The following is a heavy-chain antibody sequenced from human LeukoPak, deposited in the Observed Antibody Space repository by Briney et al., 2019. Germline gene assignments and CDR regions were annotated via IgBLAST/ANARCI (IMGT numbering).Heavy chain of an antibody. CDR3: EATVTTSRYYGMDV. V-gene: IGHV3-53*01. CDR2: IYSGGST. Sequence: GGSLRLSCAASGFTVSSNYMSWVRQAPGKGLEWVSVIYSGGSTYYADSVRGRFTISRDNSKNTLYLQMNSLRAEDTAVYYREATVTTSRYYGMDVWGQGTTVTVSS. J-gene: IGHJ6*02. D-gene: IGHD4-17*01. CDR1: GFTVSSNY.